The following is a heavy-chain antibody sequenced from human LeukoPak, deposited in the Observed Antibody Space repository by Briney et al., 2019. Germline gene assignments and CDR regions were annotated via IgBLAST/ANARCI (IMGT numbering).Heavy chain of an antibody. Sequence: SETQSLTCTVSGGSISSYYWSWIRQPPGKGLEWIGYIYYSGSTNYNSSLKSRVTISVDRSKNQFSLKLSSVTAADTAVYYCARVSGGGNPHFDYWGQGTLVTVSS. J-gene: IGHJ4*02. D-gene: IGHD4-23*01. CDR2: IYYSGST. V-gene: IGHV4-59*12. CDR3: ARVSGGGNPHFDY. CDR1: GGSISSYY.